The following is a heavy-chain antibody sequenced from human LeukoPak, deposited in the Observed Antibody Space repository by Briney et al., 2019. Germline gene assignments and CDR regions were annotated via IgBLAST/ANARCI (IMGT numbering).Heavy chain of an antibody. D-gene: IGHD6-6*01. CDR3: AKQYSTSNSPPFDY. V-gene: IGHV3-23*01. Sequence: GGSLRLSCAASGFTFSNYAMSWVRQAPEKRLEWVSHISGSGGSTYYADSVKGRLTISRDNSKNTLYLQMNSLRAEDTAVYYCAKQYSTSNSPPFDYWGQGTLVTVSS. CDR1: GFTFSNYA. CDR2: ISGSGGST. J-gene: IGHJ4*02.